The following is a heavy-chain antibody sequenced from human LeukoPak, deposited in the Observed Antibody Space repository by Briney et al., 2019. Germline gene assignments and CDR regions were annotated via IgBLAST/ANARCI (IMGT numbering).Heavy chain of an antibody. D-gene: IGHD6-13*01. J-gene: IGHJ4*02. CDR2: INTDGSLT. CDR3: AREKRGQQLSFDY. CDR1: GITFSRFW. Sequence: PGGSLRLSCAASGITFSRFWMHWVRQAPGKGLVWASRINTDGSLTNYADSVKGRYTISRDNAKNTLYLQMNSLRAEDSAVYYCAREKRGQQLSFDYWGQGTLVTVSS. V-gene: IGHV3-74*01.